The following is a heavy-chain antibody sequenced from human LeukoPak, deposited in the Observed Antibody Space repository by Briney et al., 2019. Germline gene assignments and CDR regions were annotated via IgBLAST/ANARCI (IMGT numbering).Heavy chain of an antibody. D-gene: IGHD2-2*01. CDR2: IYYSGNT. V-gene: IGHV4-59*01. CDR1: SGSITNYY. CDR3: AREIKGTRYCSSTSCSDYYYYYMDV. Sequence: SETLSLTCTVSSGSITNYYWSWIRQPPGKGLEWIGFIYYSGNTNYNPSLKSRVTISVDTSKNQFSLKLSSVTAADTAVYYCAREIKGTRYCSSTSCSDYYYYYMDVWGKGTTVTISS. J-gene: IGHJ6*03.